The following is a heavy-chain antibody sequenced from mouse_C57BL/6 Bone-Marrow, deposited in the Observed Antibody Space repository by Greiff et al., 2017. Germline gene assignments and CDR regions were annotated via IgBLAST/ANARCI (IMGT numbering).Heavy chain of an antibody. Sequence: EVKLVESEGGLVQPGSSMKLSCTASGFTFSDYYMAWVRQVPEKGLEWVAKINSGGSSTYYLDSLKSRFIISRDNAKNILYLQMSSLNAEDTATYYCAREAREFDYWGQGTTLTVSS. CDR3: AREAREFDY. D-gene: IGHD3-1*01. CDR2: INSGGSST. V-gene: IGHV5-16*01. CDR1: GFTFSDYY. J-gene: IGHJ2*01.